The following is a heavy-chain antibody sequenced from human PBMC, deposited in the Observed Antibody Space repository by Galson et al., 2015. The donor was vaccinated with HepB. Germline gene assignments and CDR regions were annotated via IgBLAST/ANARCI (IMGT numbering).Heavy chain of an antibody. Sequence: SLRLSCAASGFTFSSYNMYWVRQAPGKGLEWVAPIWYDGSNKYYADSVKGRFTISRDNSKNTLYLQMSSLRVEDTAVYHCARDPSYLGAPVYWFDPWGQGTLVTVSS. J-gene: IGHJ5*02. D-gene: IGHD3-16*01. CDR2: IWYDGSNK. V-gene: IGHV3-33*01. CDR1: GFTFSSYN. CDR3: ARDPSYLGAPVYWFDP.